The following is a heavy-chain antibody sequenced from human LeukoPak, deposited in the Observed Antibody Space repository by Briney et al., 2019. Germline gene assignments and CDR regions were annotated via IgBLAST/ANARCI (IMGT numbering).Heavy chain of an antibody. D-gene: IGHD3-22*01. Sequence: PSETLSLTCTVSGGSISSSSYYWGWIRQPPGKGLEWIGSIYYSGSTYYNPSLKSRVTISVDTSKNQFSLKLSSVTAADTAVYYCARQHRGYYDSSGYYYDSWGQGTLVTVSS. V-gene: IGHV4-39*01. J-gene: IGHJ5*01. CDR1: GGSISSSSYY. CDR2: IYYSGST. CDR3: ARQHRGYYDSSGYYYDS.